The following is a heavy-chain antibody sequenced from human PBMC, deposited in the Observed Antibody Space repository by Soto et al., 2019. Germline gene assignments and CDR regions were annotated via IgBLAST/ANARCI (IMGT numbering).Heavy chain of an antibody. V-gene: IGHV3-30*03. CDR1: GFTLSSQD. CDR2: MSWDGSNK. D-gene: IGHD6-19*01. CDR3: ARDALYSSGWYNINTGDAFDI. J-gene: IGHJ3*02. Sequence: GGSLRLSCAASGFTLSSQDMHWVRQGPGKGLEWVAVMSWDGSNKYYADSVKGRFTISRDNSKNTLYLQMNSLRAEDTAVYYCARDALYSSGWYNINTGDAFDIWGQGTMVTVSS.